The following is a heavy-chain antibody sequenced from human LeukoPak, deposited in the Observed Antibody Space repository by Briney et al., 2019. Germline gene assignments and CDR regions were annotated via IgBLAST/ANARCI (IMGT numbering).Heavy chain of an antibody. CDR1: GYTLTELS. V-gene: IGHV1-24*01. CDR3: ARGQSGYNYGYRWFDP. J-gene: IGHJ5*02. CDR2: FDPEDGET. Sequence: ASVKVSCKVSGYTLTELSMHWVRQAPGKGLEWMGGFDPEDGETIYAQKFQGRVTMTEDTSTDTAYMELSSLRSEDTAVYYCARGQSGYNYGYRWFDPWGQGTLVTVSS. D-gene: IGHD5-18*01.